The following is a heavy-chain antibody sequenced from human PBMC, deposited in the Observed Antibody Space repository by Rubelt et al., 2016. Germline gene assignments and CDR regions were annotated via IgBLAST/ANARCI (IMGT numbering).Heavy chain of an antibody. CDR3: AKGYSSPNWFDP. J-gene: IGHJ5*02. D-gene: IGHD5-18*01. V-gene: IGHV3-30*18. CDR2: ISYDGSNK. Sequence: VAVISYDGSNKYYADSVKGRFTISRDNSKNTLYLQMNSLRAEDTAVYYCAKGYSSPNWFDPWGQGTLVTVSS.